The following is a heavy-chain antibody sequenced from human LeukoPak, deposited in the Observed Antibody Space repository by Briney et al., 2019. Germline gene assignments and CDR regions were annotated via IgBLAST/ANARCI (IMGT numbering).Heavy chain of an antibody. V-gene: IGHV3-23*01. CDR3: AKARCCSGGSCYFDY. CDR1: GFTFSSYA. CDR2: ISGSGGST. Sequence: PTGGSLRLSCAASGFTFSSYAMTWVRQAPGKGLEWVSAISGSGGSTYYADSVKGRFTISRDNSKNTLYLQMNSLRAEDTAIYYCAKARCCSGGSCYFDYWGQGTLVTVSS. D-gene: IGHD2-15*01. J-gene: IGHJ4*02.